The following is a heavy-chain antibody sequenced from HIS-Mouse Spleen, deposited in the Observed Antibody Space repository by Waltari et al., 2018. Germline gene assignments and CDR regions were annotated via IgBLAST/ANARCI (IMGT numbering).Heavy chain of an antibody. D-gene: IGHD6-13*01. Sequence: QLPLQESGPGLVKPSETLSLTCTVPVASLSSRSYYWGRIRQPQGKGLEWIGSIYYSGSTYYNPSLKSRVTISVDTSKNQFSLKLSSVTAADTAVYYCAREIPYSSSWYDWYFDLWGRGTLVTVSS. J-gene: IGHJ2*01. V-gene: IGHV4-39*07. CDR2: IYYSGST. CDR3: AREIPYSSSWYDWYFDL. CDR1: VASLSSRSYY.